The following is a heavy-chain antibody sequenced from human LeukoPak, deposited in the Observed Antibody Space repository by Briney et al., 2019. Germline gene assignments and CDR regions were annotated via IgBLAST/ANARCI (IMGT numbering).Heavy chain of an antibody. CDR1: GFTFSTYS. V-gene: IGHV3-48*01. CDR3: ARDRSREGTYGSGSYFPGWFDP. CDR2: ITCSGSTM. D-gene: IGHD3-10*01. J-gene: IGHJ5*02. Sequence: GGSLRLSCTASGFTFSTYSMNWVHQAPGKGLEWVSYITCSGSTMFYADSVKGRFTISRDNAENTLYLQMNSLRAEDTAVYYCARDRSREGTYGSGSYFPGWFDPWGQGTLVTVSS.